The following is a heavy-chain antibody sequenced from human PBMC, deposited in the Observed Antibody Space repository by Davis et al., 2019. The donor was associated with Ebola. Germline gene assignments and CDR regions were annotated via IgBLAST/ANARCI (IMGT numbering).Heavy chain of an antibody. D-gene: IGHD3-22*01. Sequence: GGSLRLSCAASGFTVSSNYMSWVRQAPGKGLEWVSVIYSGGSTYYADSVKGRFTISRDNSKNTLYLQMNSLRAEDTAVYYCARVFWYDTYIDYWGQGTLVTVSS. CDR1: GFTVSSNY. CDR2: IYSGGST. CDR3: ARVFWYDTYIDY. J-gene: IGHJ4*02. V-gene: IGHV3-66*02.